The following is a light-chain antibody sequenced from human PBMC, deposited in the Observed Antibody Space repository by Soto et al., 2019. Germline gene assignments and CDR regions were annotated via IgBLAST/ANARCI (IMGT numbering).Light chain of an antibody. CDR2: EAS. CDR1: QDIKNY. V-gene: IGKV1-33*01. J-gene: IGKJ4*01. CDR3: QLCDDFIS. Sequence: DIQMTQSPSSLSASVGDRVTITCQASQDIKNYLNWYQQKPGKAPKLLIYEASILETAVPSRLSGRGSGRSFTFRISSQQPEDIETYYCQLCDDFISFGRGTRIEIK.